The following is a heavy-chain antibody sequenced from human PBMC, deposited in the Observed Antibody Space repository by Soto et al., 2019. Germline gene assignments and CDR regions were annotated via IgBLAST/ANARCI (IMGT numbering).Heavy chain of an antibody. Sequence: GESLKISCQGSGYSFTNYWITWVRQMPGRGLEWMGRIDPSGSYTEYSPSFQGQVTISADKSISTAYLHWSSLKASDTAIYYCARQSALNKWFGPWGQGTLVTAPQ. CDR1: GYSFTNYW. CDR3: ARQSALNKWFGP. J-gene: IGHJ5*02. CDR2: IDPSGSYT. V-gene: IGHV5-10-1*01.